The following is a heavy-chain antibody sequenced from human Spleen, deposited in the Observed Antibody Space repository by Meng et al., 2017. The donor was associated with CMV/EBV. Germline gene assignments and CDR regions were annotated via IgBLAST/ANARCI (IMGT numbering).Heavy chain of an antibody. D-gene: IGHD1-26*01. CDR2: VNPNSGGT. CDR3: ARAGVGAASAFDN. V-gene: IGHV1-2*02. CDR1: GNTFSGCF. J-gene: IGHJ4*02. Sequence: ASVKVSCKASGNTFSGCFMFWVRQAPGHGLEWMGWVNPNSGGTNYAQNFQGRVTMTRDTSINTVYMELSSLRSDDTAVYYCARAGVGAASAFDNWGQGTLVTVSS.